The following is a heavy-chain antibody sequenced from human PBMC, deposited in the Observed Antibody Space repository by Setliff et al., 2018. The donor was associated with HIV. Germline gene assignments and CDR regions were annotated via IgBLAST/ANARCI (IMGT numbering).Heavy chain of an antibody. CDR2: IRYDGSNK. J-gene: IGHJ4*02. D-gene: IGHD3-10*01. V-gene: IGHV3-30*02. CDR3: AKVMTLWFGASDS. CDR1: GFTFSAHG. Sequence: GGSLRLSCAASGFTFSAHGMHWVRQAPGKGLEWVAFIRYDGSNKYYADSVKGRFTISRDNSTNTVYLQMHSLRAEDTALYYCAKVMTLWFGASDSWGQGTRVTVSS.